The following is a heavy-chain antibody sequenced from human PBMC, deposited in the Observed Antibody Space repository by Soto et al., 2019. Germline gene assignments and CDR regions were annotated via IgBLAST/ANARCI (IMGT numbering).Heavy chain of an antibody. Sequence: ASVKVSCKASGYTFTSYDINWVRQATGQGLEWMGWMNPNSGNTGYAQKFQGRVTMTRNTSISTAYMELSSLRSEDTAVYYCAIGLNRLRLLAPGYWGKGSLVTVSS. CDR3: AIGLNRLRLLAPGY. V-gene: IGHV1-8*01. D-gene: IGHD3-3*01. J-gene: IGHJ4*02. CDR1: GYTFTSYD. CDR2: MNPNSGNT.